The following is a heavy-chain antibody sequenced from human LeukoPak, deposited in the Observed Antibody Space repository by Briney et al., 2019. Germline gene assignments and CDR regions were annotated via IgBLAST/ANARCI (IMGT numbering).Heavy chain of an antibody. Sequence: GGSLRLSCAASGFIFSSYWMSWVRQAPGKGLEWVANINQDGTEKYYVDSVKGRFTISRDNAKNSLYLQMNSLRAEDTAVYYRARGPGFDYWGQGTLVTVSS. J-gene: IGHJ4*02. CDR1: GFIFSSYW. CDR2: INQDGTEK. V-gene: IGHV3-7*01. CDR3: ARGPGFDY.